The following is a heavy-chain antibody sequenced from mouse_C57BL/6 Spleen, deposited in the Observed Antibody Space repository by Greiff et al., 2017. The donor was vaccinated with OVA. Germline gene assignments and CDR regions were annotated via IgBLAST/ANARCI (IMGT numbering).Heavy chain of an antibody. Sequence: EVKLQESGAELVRPGASVKLSCTASGFNIKDDYMHWVKQRPEQGLEWIGWLAPENGDTEYASKFQGKATLTADTSSNTAYLQRSSLTAEDTAVYYCTHSNYNAMDYWGQGTSVTVSS. J-gene: IGHJ4*01. CDR3: THSNYNAMDY. CDR1: GFNIKDDY. V-gene: IGHV14-4*01. D-gene: IGHD2-5*01. CDR2: LAPENGDT.